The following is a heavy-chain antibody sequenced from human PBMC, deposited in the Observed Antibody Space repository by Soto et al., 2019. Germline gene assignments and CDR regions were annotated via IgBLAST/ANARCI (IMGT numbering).Heavy chain of an antibody. J-gene: IGHJ3*02. D-gene: IGHD2-15*01. CDR1: GYTFTGYY. CDR2: INPNSGGT. V-gene: IGHV1-2*04. CDR3: ALRGGGNGDAFDI. Sequence: ASVKVSCKASGYTFTGYYMHWVLQAPGQGLEWMGWINPNSGGTNYAQKFQGWVTMTRDTSISTAYMELSRLRSDDTAVYYCALRGGGNGDAFDIWGQGTMVTVSS.